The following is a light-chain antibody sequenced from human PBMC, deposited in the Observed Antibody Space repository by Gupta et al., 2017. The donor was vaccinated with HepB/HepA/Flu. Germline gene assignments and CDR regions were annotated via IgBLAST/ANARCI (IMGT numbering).Light chain of an antibody. Sequence: DTVMTQSPVSLSVTPGEPASISCWSSQSLFHSNGNNYLDWYLQKPGQSPQLLIYLGSNRSSGVRVRFSGCGSGLACTRKSMRVEAEAIGVYYCIEGLHTANTFGPGTLLEIK. CDR3: IEGLHTANT. CDR2: LGS. CDR1: QSLFHSNGNNY. V-gene: IGKV2-28*01. J-gene: IGKJ5*01.